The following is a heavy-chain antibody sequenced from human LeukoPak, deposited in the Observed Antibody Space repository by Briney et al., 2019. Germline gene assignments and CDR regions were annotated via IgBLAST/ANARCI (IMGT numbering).Heavy chain of an antibody. CDR2: IYYSGST. Sequence: PSETLSLTCTVSGGSISSYYWSWIRQPPGEGLEWIGYIYYSGSTNYNPSLKSRVTISVDTSKNQFSLKLSSVTAADTAVYYCARSGNYYDSSGYLDYWGQGTLVTVSS. J-gene: IGHJ4*02. CDR3: ARSGNYYDSSGYLDY. V-gene: IGHV4-59*01. D-gene: IGHD3-22*01. CDR1: GGSISSYY.